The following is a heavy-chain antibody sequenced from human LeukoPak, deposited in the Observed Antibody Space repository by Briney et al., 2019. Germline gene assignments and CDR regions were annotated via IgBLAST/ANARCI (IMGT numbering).Heavy chain of an antibody. D-gene: IGHD5-18*01. V-gene: IGHV1-18*01. Sequence: ASVKVSCKASGYTFTNYGINWVRQAPGQGLEWMGWINTYNGDTKFPQKLQGRVTMTTDTSTSTAYMELRSLRSDDTAVYYCAREMTDTAMAKLDYWGQGTLVTVSS. CDR1: GYTFTNYG. J-gene: IGHJ4*02. CDR3: AREMTDTAMAKLDY. CDR2: INTYNGDT.